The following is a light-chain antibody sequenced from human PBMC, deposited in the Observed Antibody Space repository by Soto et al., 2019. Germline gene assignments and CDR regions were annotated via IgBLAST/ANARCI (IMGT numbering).Light chain of an antibody. CDR3: QSFDTTSWV. CDR1: SANIGAYD. Sequence: QSVLTQPPSVSGAPGQRVTITCTGSSANIGAYDVHWYQQFPGTAPRLLIFSNINRPSGVPDRFSGSKSGTSASLAITGLQAEDEADYYCQSFDTTSWVFGGGTKLTVL. V-gene: IGLV1-40*01. CDR2: SNI. J-gene: IGLJ3*02.